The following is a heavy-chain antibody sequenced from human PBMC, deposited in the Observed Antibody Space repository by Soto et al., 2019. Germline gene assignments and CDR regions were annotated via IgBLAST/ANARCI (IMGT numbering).Heavy chain of an antibody. D-gene: IGHD1-7*01. V-gene: IGHV3-9*01. CDR1: GFTFDGFA. Sequence: PGGSLRLSCGASGFTFDGFAMHWVRQAPGKGLEWVSGISWNSGSVAYADSVEGRFTISRDNAKNSLYLQMNSLTPEDTALYYCAKDFSDIWDYRRDFDYWGQGTLVTVSS. J-gene: IGHJ4*02. CDR2: ISWNSGSV. CDR3: AKDFSDIWDYRRDFDY.